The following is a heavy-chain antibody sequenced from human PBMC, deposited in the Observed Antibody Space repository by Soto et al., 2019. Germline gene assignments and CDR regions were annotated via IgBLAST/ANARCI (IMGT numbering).Heavy chain of an antibody. D-gene: IGHD2-15*01. V-gene: IGHV1-3*01. CDR3: ARGIATGQLDP. J-gene: IGHJ5*02. Sequence: ASVKVSCKXSGYTFTRYTMNWVRQAPGQRLEWTGWINPDNGNTKSSQKFQDRVIITRDTSASTAYMDLSSLRSEDTAVYYCARGIATGQLDPWGQGTLVTVSS. CDR2: INPDNGNT. CDR1: GYTFTRYT.